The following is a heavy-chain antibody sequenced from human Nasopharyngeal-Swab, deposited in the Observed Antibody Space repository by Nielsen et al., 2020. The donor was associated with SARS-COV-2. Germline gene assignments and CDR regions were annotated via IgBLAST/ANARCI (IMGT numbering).Heavy chain of an antibody. CDR1: GGSITSSSYY. J-gene: IGHJ3*02. V-gene: IGHV4-39*01. CDR2: MYYSGST. D-gene: IGHD6-6*01. Sequence: SETLSLTCTVSGGSITSSSYYWGWIRQPPGKGLDWIGSMYYSGSTYYNPSLKSRVTISLDTSKNQFSLKLSSVTAADTAVYYCARGKYRRAFDIWGQGTMVTVSS. CDR3: ARGKYRRAFDI.